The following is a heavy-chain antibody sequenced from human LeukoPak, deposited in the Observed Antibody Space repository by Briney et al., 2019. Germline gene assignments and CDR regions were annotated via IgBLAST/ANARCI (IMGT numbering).Heavy chain of an antibody. CDR2: ISASANST. D-gene: IGHD3-16*01. Sequence: GGSLRLSCAASGFTFDIYAMTWVRQAPGKGPDWVSGISASANSTYYADSVKGRFIISRDNSKNTLYLQMNSLRVDDMAVYYCARPAYTAAYDLWGQGTMVTVSS. CDR1: GFTFDIYA. CDR3: ARPAYTAAYDL. J-gene: IGHJ3*01. V-gene: IGHV3-23*01.